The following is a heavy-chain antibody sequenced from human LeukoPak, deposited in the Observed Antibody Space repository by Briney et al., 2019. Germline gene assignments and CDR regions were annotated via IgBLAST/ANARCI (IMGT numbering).Heavy chain of an antibody. V-gene: IGHV2-70*04. CDR2: IDWDDDK. Sequence: SGPTLVNPTQTLTLTCTFSGFSLSTSGMRVSWIRQPPGKALEWLARIDWDDDKYYSTSLKTRLTISKDTSKNQVVLTMTNMDPVDTATYYCARICGYCSTTSCFNWGQGTLVTVSS. J-gene: IGHJ4*02. CDR3: ARICGYCSTTSCFN. CDR1: GFSLSTSGMR. D-gene: IGHD2-2*03.